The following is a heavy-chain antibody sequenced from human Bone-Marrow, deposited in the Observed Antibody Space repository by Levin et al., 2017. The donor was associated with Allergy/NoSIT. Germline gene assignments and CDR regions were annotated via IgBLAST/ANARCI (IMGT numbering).Heavy chain of an antibody. J-gene: IGHJ1*01. CDR1: GLSFTNAW. CDR3: ATSGWSAEYFRH. V-gene: IGHV3-15*04. D-gene: IGHD6-19*01. CDR2: IESKSDGGAT. Sequence: GGSLRLSCGASGLSFTNAWMSWVRQTPGKGLEWVGRIESKSDGGATEYAAPVKGRFTVSRDDSKTTVFLQMKSLTTEDTAVYYCATSGWSAEYFRHWGQGTLVTVSS.